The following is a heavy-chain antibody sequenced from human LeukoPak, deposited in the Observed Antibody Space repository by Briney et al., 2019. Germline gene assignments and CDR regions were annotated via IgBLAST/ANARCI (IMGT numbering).Heavy chain of an antibody. J-gene: IGHJ4*02. CDR2: INQSGST. CDR1: GGSFSGYY. V-gene: IGHV4-34*01. D-gene: IGHD2-15*01. CDR3: ARGMCSGGSCPPGYYFDY. Sequence: PSETLSLTCAVYGGSFSGYYWSWIRQPPGKGLEWIGEINQSGSTNYNPSLKSRVTISVDTSKNQFSLKLSSVTAADTAVYYCARGMCSGGSCPPGYYFDYWGQGTLVTVSS.